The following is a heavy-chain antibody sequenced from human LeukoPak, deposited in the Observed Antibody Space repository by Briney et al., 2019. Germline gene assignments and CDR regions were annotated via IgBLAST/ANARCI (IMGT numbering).Heavy chain of an antibody. J-gene: IGHJ4*02. D-gene: IGHD6-13*01. V-gene: IGHV1-18*01. CDR1: GYTFTSYG. CDR3: ARDTRIAAAGPNFDY. Sequence: GASVKVSCKASGYTFTSYGISWVRQAPGQGLEWMGWISAYNGNTNYAQKLQGRVTMTTDTSTSTAYMELRSLRSDDTAAYYCARDTRIAAAGPNFDYWGQGTLVTVSS. CDR2: ISAYNGNT.